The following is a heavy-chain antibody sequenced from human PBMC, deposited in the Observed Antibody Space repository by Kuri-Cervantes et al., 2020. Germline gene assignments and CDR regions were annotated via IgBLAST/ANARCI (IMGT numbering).Heavy chain of an antibody. J-gene: IGHJ3*02. Sequence: SETLSLTCTVSGGSISSDNYYWGWIRQPPGKGLEWIAEINHSGSTNYNPSLKSRVTISVDTSKNQFSLKLSSVTAADTAVYYCAKAGYSSGWYSKAFDIWGKGQWSPSPQ. CDR2: INHSGST. CDR1: GGSISSDNYY. CDR3: AKAGYSSGWYSKAFDI. V-gene: IGHV4-39*07. D-gene: IGHD6-19*01.